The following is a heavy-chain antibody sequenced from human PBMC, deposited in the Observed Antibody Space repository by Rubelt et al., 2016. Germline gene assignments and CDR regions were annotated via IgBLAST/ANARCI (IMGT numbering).Heavy chain of an antibody. D-gene: IGHD6-19*01. Sequence: QVQLVQSGAEVKKPGSSVKVSCKASGGTFSSYAISCVRQAPGQGLEWMGGIIPIFGTGNWAQKVQGRVTITADKSTSTDYMERSRRRAEDTAGYYCARGSVAGFDYWGQGTLVTVSS. CDR1: GGTFSSYA. CDR3: ARGSVAGFDY. V-gene: IGHV1-69*06. CDR2: IIPIFGTG. J-gene: IGHJ4*02.